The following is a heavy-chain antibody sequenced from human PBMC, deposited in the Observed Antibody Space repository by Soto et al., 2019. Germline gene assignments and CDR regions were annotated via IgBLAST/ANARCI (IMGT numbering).Heavy chain of an antibody. Sequence: HVQLQQWGAGLLKPSETLSLTCAVYGGSFSGYYWSWIRQPPGKGLEWIGEIKHSGSTNYNPSLKSRVTISVDTAKNKFSLKLSYVTAADTAVYYCARGPMTTVRRTDYGMDVWGKGTTVTFSS. J-gene: IGHJ6*04. CDR2: IKHSGST. V-gene: IGHV4-34*01. CDR3: ARGPMTTVRRTDYGMDV. CDR1: GGSFSGYY. D-gene: IGHD4-4*01.